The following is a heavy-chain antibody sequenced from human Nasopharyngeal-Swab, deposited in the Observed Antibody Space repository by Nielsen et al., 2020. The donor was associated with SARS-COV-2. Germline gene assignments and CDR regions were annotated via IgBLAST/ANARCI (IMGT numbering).Heavy chain of an antibody. CDR1: GGFISAYY. CDR3: ARALPGLMAFDI. J-gene: IGHJ3*02. V-gene: IGHV4-59*01. CDR2: NYNSGST. Sequence: SETLSLTCTVSGGFISAYYWTWIRQSPGEGLEWIGSNYNSGSTSYSSSLKTRVTISVDTSKSQFSLKLSSVTAADTAMYYCARALPGLMAFDIWGQGTRVTVSS.